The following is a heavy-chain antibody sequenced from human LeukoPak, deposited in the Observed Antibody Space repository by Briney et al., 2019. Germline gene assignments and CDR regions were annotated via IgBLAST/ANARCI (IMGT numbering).Heavy chain of an antibody. Sequence: GGSLRLSCAASGFTFSSYGIHWVRQAPGKGLEWVTFILYDGSDKYYADSVKGRFTISRDNSKNTLYLQMNSLRAEDTAVYYCARDFFWSGYYVDYWGQGTLVTVSS. CDR3: ARDFFWSGYYVDY. CDR2: ILYDGSDK. CDR1: GFTFSSYG. V-gene: IGHV3-30*02. J-gene: IGHJ4*02. D-gene: IGHD3-3*01.